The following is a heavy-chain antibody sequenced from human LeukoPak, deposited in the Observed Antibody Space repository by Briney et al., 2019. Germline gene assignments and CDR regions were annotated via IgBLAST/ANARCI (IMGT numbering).Heavy chain of an antibody. CDR3: ARALWGSRYFDY. J-gene: IGHJ4*02. D-gene: IGHD3-16*01. CDR2: IYYSGST. CDR1: GGSISSGDYY. V-gene: IGHV4-30-4*01. Sequence: PSQTLSLTCTVSGGSISSGDYYWSWIRQPPGKGLEWIGYIYYSGSTYYNPSLKSRVTISVDTSKNQFSLKLSSVTAADTAVYYCARALWGSRYFDYWGQGTLVTVSS.